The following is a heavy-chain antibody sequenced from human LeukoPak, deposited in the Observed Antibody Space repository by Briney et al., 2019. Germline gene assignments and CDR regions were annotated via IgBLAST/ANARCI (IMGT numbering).Heavy chain of an antibody. CDR3: ARSTISSSSYYFDY. J-gene: IGHJ4*02. D-gene: IGHD6-6*01. CDR2: ISSNGGST. V-gene: IGHV3-64*01. Sequence: GGSLRLSRAASGFTFSSYAMHWVRQAPGKGLEYVSAISSNGGSTYYANSVKGRFTISRDNSKNTLYLQMGSLRAEDMAVYYCARSTISSSSYYFDYWGQGTLVTVSS. CDR1: GFTFSSYA.